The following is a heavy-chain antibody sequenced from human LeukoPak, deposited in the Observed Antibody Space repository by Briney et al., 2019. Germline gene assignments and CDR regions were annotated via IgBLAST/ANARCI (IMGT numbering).Heavy chain of an antibody. J-gene: IGHJ6*02. CDR2: INPNSGGT. D-gene: IGHD6-13*01. CDR3: ARADSSSWYRVYYYYYGMDV. CDR1: GYTFTGYY. V-gene: IGHV1-2*02. Sequence: ASVKVSCKASGYTFTGYYMHWVRQAPGQGLEWMGWINPNSGGTNYAQKFQGRVTMTRDTSISTAYMELSRLRSDDTAVYYCARADSSSWYRVYYYYYGMDVWGQGTTVTVSS.